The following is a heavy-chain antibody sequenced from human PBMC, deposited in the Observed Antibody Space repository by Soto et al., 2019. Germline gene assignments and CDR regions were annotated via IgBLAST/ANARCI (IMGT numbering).Heavy chain of an antibody. V-gene: IGHV2-5*05. CDR3: AHLASVGDRYFDY. CDR2: IYWDDDD. Sequence: QISLKETAPALVKPTQTLTLTCTLSGFSIASSGVGVAWVRRSPGQGLEWLALIYWDDDDRYGPSLRNRLSISKDTSKNQVVLTMTDMAPSDRATYYCAHLASVGDRYFDYWGQGILVTVSS. CDR1: GFSIASSGVG. D-gene: IGHD1-26*01. J-gene: IGHJ4*02.